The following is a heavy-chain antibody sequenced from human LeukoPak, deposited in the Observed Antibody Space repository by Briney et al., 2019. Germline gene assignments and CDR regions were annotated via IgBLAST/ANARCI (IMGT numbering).Heavy chain of an antibody. CDR3: AKDMRGFLTGYYSFDY. V-gene: IGHV3-30*02. CDR2: IRYDGSNK. D-gene: IGHD3-9*01. CDR1: GFTFSSYG. J-gene: IGHJ4*02. Sequence: GGSLRLSCAASGFTFSSYGMHWVRQAPGKGLEGLAFIRYDGSNKYYADSVKGRFTISRDNSKNTLYLQMNSLRAEDTAVYYCAKDMRGFLTGYYSFDYWGQGTLVTVSS.